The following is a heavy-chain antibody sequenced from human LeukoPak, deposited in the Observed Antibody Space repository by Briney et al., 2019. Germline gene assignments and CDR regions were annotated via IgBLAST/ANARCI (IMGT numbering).Heavy chain of an antibody. CDR2: IYYSGST. Sequence: TETLSLTCIVSDGSISSTNYYWGWIRQPPGKGLEWIGSIYYSGSTYYNPSLKSRVTISVDTSKNQFSLKLSSVTAADTAVYYCARRDAYSSGILTFDYWGQGTLVTVSS. D-gene: IGHD6-19*01. V-gene: IGHV4-39*01. CDR3: ARRDAYSSGILTFDY. CDR1: DGSISSTNYY. J-gene: IGHJ4*02.